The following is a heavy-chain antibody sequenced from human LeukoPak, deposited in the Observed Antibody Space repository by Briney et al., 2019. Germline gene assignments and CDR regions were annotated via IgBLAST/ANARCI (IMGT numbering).Heavy chain of an antibody. CDR1: GGSFSGYY. CDR3: ARGLGAIQTTVTKDY. Sequence: SETLSLTCAVYGGSFSGYYWSWIRQPPPKGLEWMGEINHSGSTNYNPSLKSRVTISVDASKNQFSLNRSSVTAADTAVYYCARGLGAIQTTVTKDYGGQGTLVTVSS. J-gene: IGHJ4*02. V-gene: IGHV4-34*01. D-gene: IGHD4-17*01. CDR2: INHSGST.